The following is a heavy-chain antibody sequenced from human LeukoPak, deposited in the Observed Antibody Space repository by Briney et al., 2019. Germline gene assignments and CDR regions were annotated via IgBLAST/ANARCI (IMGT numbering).Heavy chain of an antibody. V-gene: IGHV3-66*01. CDR2: IYSGGST. J-gene: IGHJ6*02. D-gene: IGHD1-26*01. CDR3: ARDTNSGSYAYYYGMDV. Sequence: GESLRLSCAASGFIVSNNYMSWVRQAPGKGLEWVSVIYSGGSTYYADSVKGRFTISRDNSNNTLYLQMNSLRAEDTAVYYCARDTNSGSYAYYYGMDVWGQGTTVTVSS. CDR1: GFIVSNNY.